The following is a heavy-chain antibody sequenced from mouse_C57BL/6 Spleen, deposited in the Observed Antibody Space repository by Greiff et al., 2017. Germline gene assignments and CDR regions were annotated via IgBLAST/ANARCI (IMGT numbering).Heavy chain of an antibody. D-gene: IGHD1-1*01. CDR3: ARRYYYGSSHLFDY. V-gene: IGHV5-17*01. CDR1: GFTFSDYG. CDR2: ISSGSSTI. J-gene: IGHJ2*01. Sequence: EVKVVESGGGLVKPGGSLKLSCAASGFTFSDYGMHWVRQAPEKGLEWVAYISSGSSTIYYADTVKGRFTISRDNAKNTLFLQMTSLRSEDTAMYYCARRYYYGSSHLFDYWGQGTTLTVSS.